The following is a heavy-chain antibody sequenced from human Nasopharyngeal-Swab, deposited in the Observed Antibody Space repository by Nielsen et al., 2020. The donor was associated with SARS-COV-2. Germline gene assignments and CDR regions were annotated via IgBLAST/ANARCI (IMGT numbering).Heavy chain of an antibody. CDR2: ISSSSSYI. Sequence: PGVSLRLSCAASGFTFSSYSMNWVRQAPGRGLEWVSSISSSSSYIYYADSVKGRFTIPRDNPKNSLYLQMNSLRAEDTAVYYCARDEALVINPGNYYYYGMDVWGQGTTVTVSS. CDR1: GFTFSSYS. CDR3: ARDEALVINPGNYYYYGMDV. D-gene: IGHD3-9*01. J-gene: IGHJ6*02. V-gene: IGHV3-21*01.